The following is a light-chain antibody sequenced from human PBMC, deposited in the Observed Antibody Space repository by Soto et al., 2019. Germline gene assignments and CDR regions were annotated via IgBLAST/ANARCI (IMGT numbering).Light chain of an antibody. CDR2: HNY. J-gene: IGLJ1*01. CDR3: SAWDASLSSYV. CDR1: SSNIGSDF. V-gene: IGLV1-47*01. Sequence: QSVLTQAPSASGTPGQTVTISCSGTSSNIGSDFVSWYQQLPGTAPKLLIYHNYQRPSGVPDRFSGSKSGTSASLAISDLRSEDEADYYCSAWDASLSSYVFGAGTKLTVL.